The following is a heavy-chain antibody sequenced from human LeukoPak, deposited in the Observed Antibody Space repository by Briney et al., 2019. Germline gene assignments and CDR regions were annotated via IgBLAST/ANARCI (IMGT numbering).Heavy chain of an antibody. Sequence: GGSLRLSCEASEVSFSSYEMNWVRQAPGKGLEWVPYISSSGSTKHYADSVKGRFTISRDNAKNSLYLQMNSLRAEDTAVYYCARDLVVVDATPLDSWGQGTLVTVSS. J-gene: IGHJ4*02. D-gene: IGHD2-15*01. CDR2: ISSSGSTK. CDR1: EVSFSSYE. V-gene: IGHV3-48*03. CDR3: ARDLVVVDATPLDS.